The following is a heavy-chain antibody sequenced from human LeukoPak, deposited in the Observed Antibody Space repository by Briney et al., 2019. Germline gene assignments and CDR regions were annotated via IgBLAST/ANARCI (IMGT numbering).Heavy chain of an antibody. J-gene: IGHJ3*02. CDR2: ISAYNGNT. CDR1: GYTFTSYG. CDR3: ARSYDFWSGRRCAQIDAFDI. Sequence: ASVKVSCKASGYTFTSYGISWVRQAPGQGLEWMGWISAYNGNTNYAQKLQGRVTMTTDTSTSTAYMELRSLRSDDTAVYYCARSYDFWSGRRCAQIDAFDIWGQGTMVTVSS. D-gene: IGHD3-3*01. V-gene: IGHV1-18*01.